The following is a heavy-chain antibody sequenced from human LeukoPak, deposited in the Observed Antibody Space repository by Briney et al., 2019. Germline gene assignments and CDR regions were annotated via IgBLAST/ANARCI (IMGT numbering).Heavy chain of an antibody. Sequence: PGGSLTLSCTASGFTVNNYWMHAVRQAPGKGLVWVSRINIDESITTYADSVKGRFTISRDNAKNTLYLQMDSLRAEDTAVYYCVRDVTTVIDYWGQGTLVTVSS. CDR2: INIDESIT. J-gene: IGHJ4*02. CDR3: VRDVTTVIDY. CDR1: GFTVNNYW. V-gene: IGHV3-74*01. D-gene: IGHD4-17*01.